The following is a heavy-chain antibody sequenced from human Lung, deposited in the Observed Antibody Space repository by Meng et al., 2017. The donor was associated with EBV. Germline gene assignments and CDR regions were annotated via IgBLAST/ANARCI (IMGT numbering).Heavy chain of an antibody. CDR2: ISCYNGDT. D-gene: IGHD6-19*01. V-gene: IGHV1-18*01. CDR3: ARDPSNTSGRYAYFDY. Sequence: QRQLVQSGAEVKKPGASVRVSCKASGYTFTHHGISWIRQAPGQGLEWMGWISCYNGDTNYAQKLQGRVTMTTDTSTNTAYMDLRSQRSDDTAVYYCARDPSNTSGRYAYFDYWGQGTLVTVSS. J-gene: IGHJ4*02. CDR1: GYTFTHHG.